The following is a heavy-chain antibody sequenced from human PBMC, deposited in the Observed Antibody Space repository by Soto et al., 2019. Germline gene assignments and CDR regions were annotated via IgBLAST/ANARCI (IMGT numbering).Heavy chain of an antibody. Sequence: PSETLSLTCTVSGGSISNYYWSWIRQPPGKGLEWIGYIYYSGSTFYNPSLKSRVAMSVDPSKDQFSLKLYSVTTADTAVYYCAREQVVAKGSYYFGLDVWGQGTTVTVSS. D-gene: IGHD2-15*01. CDR1: GGSISNYY. V-gene: IGHV4-59*01. CDR3: AREQVVAKGSYYFGLDV. J-gene: IGHJ6*02. CDR2: IYYSGST.